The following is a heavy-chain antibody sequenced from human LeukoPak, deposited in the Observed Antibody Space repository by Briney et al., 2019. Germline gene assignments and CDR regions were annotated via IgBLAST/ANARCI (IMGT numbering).Heavy chain of an antibody. CDR3: ARDTSSIVGPRFDY. J-gene: IGHJ4*02. Sequence: PGGSLRLSCAASVFTFSNFWMSWVGQAPGKGLEWVAIIKQDGSEQYYVDSVKGRFTISRDNAENSLYLQMNGLRAEDTAVYYCARDTSSIVGPRFDYWGQGTLVTVSS. CDR2: IKQDGSEQ. D-gene: IGHD1-26*01. CDR1: VFTFSNFW. V-gene: IGHV3-7*01.